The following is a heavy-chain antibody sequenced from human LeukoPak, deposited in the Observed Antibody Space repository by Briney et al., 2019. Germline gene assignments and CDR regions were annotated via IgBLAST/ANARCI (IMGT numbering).Heavy chain of an antibody. Sequence: GRSLRLSCAASGFTFRSYGMHWVRQAPGKGLERGAVISYDGSNKYYADSVKGRFTISRDNSKNTLYLQMNSLRAEDTAVYYCARDRLDCTVGGDAFDIWGQGTMVTVSS. CDR1: GFTFRSYG. CDR2: ISYDGSNK. J-gene: IGHJ3*02. CDR3: ARDRLDCTVGGDAFDI. D-gene: IGHD3-16*01. V-gene: IGHV3-30*03.